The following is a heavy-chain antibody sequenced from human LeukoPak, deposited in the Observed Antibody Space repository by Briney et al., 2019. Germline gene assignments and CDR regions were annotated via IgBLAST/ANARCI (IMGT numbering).Heavy chain of an antibody. V-gene: IGHV3-23*01. CDR1: GFTFSSYV. J-gene: IGHJ6*02. Sequence: PGGSLRLSCAASGFTFSSYVMSWVRQTPGKGLEWVSAISGSGSSAYYGDSVKGRFTISRDNSKNTLYLQMNCLRAEDTAIYYCASGIRGYYYYGMDVWGQGTTVTVSS. D-gene: IGHD2-21*01. CDR2: ISGSGSSA. CDR3: ASGIRGYYYYGMDV.